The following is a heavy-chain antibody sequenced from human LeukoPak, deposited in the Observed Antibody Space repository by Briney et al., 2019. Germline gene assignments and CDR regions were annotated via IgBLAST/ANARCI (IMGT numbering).Heavy chain of an antibody. Sequence: ASVKVSCKASGGTFSSYAISWVRLAPGQGLEWMGGIIPIFGTANYAQKFQGRVTITADESTSTAYMELSSLRSEDTAVYYCARYWKNWFDPWGQGTLVTVSS. J-gene: IGHJ5*02. CDR2: IIPIFGTA. D-gene: IGHD1-1*01. CDR1: GGTFSSYA. V-gene: IGHV1-69*13. CDR3: ARYWKNWFDP.